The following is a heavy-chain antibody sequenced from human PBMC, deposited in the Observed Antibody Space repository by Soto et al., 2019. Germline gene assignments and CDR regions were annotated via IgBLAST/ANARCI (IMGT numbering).Heavy chain of an antibody. CDR2: IDPSDSYT. CDR3: ARWRGGSPGGYYGMDV. D-gene: IGHD2-8*02. J-gene: IGHJ6*02. V-gene: IGHV5-10-1*01. CDR1: GYSFTSYW. Sequence: PGESLKISCKGSGYSFTSYWISWVRQMPGKGLEWMGRIDPSDSYTNYSPSFQGHVTISADKSISTAYLQWSSLKASDTAMYYCARWRGGSPGGYYGMDVWGQGTTVTVSS.